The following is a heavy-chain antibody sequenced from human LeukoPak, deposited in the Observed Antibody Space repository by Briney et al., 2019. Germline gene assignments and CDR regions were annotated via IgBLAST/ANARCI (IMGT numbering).Heavy chain of an antibody. CDR2: SYYSGST. V-gene: IGHV4-59*01. CDR1: GGSISSYY. D-gene: IGHD1-26*01. CDR3: ARAYSGSYSYFDH. J-gene: IGHJ4*02. Sequence: SETLSLTCSVSGGSISSYYWSWVRHPAGKGLEWIGDSYYSGSTNYNPPLKRRVTISVDTSKNQFFLILSSVTAADTAVYYCARAYSGSYSYFDHWGQGTLVTVSS.